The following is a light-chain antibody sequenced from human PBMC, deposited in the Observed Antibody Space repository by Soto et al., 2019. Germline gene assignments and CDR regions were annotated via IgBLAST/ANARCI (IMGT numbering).Light chain of an antibody. CDR2: GAS. J-gene: IGKJ1*01. V-gene: IGKV3-20*01. CDR1: RTVTTN. Sequence: EIVMTQSPDTLSVSPGERGTLSCRASRTVTTNLAWYHQKPGQAPRLLIYGASNRATGIPDRFSGSGSGTDFTLTISRLQPEDFAVYYCQQYGSSGTFGQGTKVDIK. CDR3: QQYGSSGT.